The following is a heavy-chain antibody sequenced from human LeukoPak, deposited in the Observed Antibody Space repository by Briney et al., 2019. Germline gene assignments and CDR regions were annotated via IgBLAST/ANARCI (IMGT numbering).Heavy chain of an antibody. J-gene: IGHJ2*01. Sequence: GGSLRLSCATSGFSFSSYALSWVRQAPGKGLEWVSGISASGAVTYYADSVKGRFTVSRNNTKHTLYLQMNSLRAEDTAVYYCAKVWAYDGSGHPYWHFDLWGRGALVTVSS. V-gene: IGHV3-23*01. D-gene: IGHD3-10*01. CDR1: GFSFSSYA. CDR3: AKVWAYDGSGHPYWHFDL. CDR2: ISASGAVT.